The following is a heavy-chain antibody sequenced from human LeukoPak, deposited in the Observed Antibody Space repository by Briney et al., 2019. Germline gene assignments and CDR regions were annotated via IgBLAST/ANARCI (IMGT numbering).Heavy chain of an antibody. Sequence: PSETLSLTCTVSGDSISRRSYFWAWIRQSPGTGLEWIGSIFYSGSTYYNPSLKSRVSISVDMSKNQFSLRLNSVTDADTAVYYCASQVVIVPAPPGEFDYWGQGTLVTVSS. D-gene: IGHD2-2*01. CDR3: ASQVVIVPAPPGEFDY. CDR2: IFYSGST. J-gene: IGHJ4*02. V-gene: IGHV4-39*07. CDR1: GDSISRRSYF.